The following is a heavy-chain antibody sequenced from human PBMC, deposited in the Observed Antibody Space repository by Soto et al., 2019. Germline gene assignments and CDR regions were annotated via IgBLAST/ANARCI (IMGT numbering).Heavy chain of an antibody. J-gene: IGHJ3*02. Sequence: QPGGSLRLSCAASGFTFSSYGMHWVRQAPGKGLEWVAVISYDGSNKYYADSVKGRFTISRDNAKNSLYLQMNSLRAEDTAVYYCARDRDYDILTGSSFDAFDIWGQGTMVTVSS. V-gene: IGHV3-30*03. CDR1: GFTFSSYG. D-gene: IGHD3-9*01. CDR2: ISYDGSNK. CDR3: ARDRDYDILTGSSFDAFDI.